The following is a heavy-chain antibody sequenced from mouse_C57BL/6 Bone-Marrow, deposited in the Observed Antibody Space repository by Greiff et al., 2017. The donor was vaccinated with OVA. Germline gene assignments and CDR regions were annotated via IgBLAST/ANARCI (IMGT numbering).Heavy chain of an antibody. CDR2: ISYSGST. D-gene: IGHD2-3*01. CDR1: GYSITSCYD. J-gene: IGHJ3*01. CDR3: ARGGWLLFAY. Sequence: DVKLQESGPGLVKPSPSLSLTCTVTGYSITSCYDWHWIRHFPGNKLEWMGYISYSGSTNYNPSLKSRISITHDTSKNHFFLKLNSVTTEDTATYYCARGGWLLFAYWGQGTLVTVSA. V-gene: IGHV3-1*01.